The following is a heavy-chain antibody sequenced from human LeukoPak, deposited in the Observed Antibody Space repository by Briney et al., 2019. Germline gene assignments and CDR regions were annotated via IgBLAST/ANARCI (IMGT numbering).Heavy chain of an antibody. J-gene: IGHJ4*02. CDR2: ISSNSSYI. D-gene: IGHD2-8*02. CDR1: GFTFSSYS. Sequence: GGSLRLSCAASGFTFSSYSMNWVRQAPGKGLEWVSSISSNSSYIYYADSVKGRITISRDNAKNSLYLQMNSLRAEDTAVYYCARDTGCSADYWGQGTLVTVSS. V-gene: IGHV3-21*01. CDR3: ARDTGCSADY.